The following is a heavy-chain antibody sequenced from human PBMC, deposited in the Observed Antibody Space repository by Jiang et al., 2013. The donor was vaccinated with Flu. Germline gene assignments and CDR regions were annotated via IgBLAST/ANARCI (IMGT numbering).Heavy chain of an antibody. V-gene: IGHV1-69*01. D-gene: IGHD2-15*01. CDR3: ARVLSPDCSGGSCYFFWFDP. CDR1: GGTFSSYA. Sequence: GAEVKKPGSSVKVSCKASGGTFSSYAISWVRQAPGQGLEWMGGIIPIFGTANYAQKFQGRVTITADESTSTAYMELSSLRSEDTAVYYCARVLSPDCSGGSCYFFWFDPWGQGTLVTVSS. J-gene: IGHJ5*02. CDR2: IIPIFGTA.